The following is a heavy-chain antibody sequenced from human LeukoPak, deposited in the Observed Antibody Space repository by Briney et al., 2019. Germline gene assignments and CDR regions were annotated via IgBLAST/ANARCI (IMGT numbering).Heavy chain of an antibody. J-gene: IGHJ4*02. CDR3: ARDSSSTSCYGIDY. D-gene: IGHD2-2*01. CDR1: GFTFSSYS. CDR2: ISSSSSYI. V-gene: IGHV3-21*01. Sequence: PVGSLRLSCAASGFTFSSYSMNWVHQAPGKGLEWVSSISSSSSYIYYADSVKGRFTISRDNAKNSLYLQMNSLRAEDTAVYYCARDSSSTSCYGIDYWGQGTLVTVSS.